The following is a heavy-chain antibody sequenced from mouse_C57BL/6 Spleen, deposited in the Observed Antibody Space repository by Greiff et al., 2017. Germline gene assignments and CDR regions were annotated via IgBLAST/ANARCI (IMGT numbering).Heavy chain of an antibody. CDR1: GFTFSDYG. V-gene: IGHV5-17*01. J-gene: IGHJ2*01. D-gene: IGHD2-3*01. Sequence: EVHLVESGGGLVKPGGSLKLSCAASGFTFSDYGMHWVRQAPEKGLEWVAYISSGSSTTYYADTVKGRFTISRDNAKNTLFLQMTSMRAEDTAKYYCATDGYYSYFDYWGQGTTLTVSS. CDR3: ATDGYYSYFDY. CDR2: ISSGSSTT.